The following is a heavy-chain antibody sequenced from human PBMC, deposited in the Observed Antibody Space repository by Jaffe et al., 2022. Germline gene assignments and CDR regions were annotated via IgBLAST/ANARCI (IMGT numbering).Heavy chain of an antibody. CDR2: IYYSGST. J-gene: IGHJ4*02. CDR3: ARSPMTTTVEVY. CDR1: GGSISSSSYY. V-gene: IGHV4-39*01. Sequence: QLQLQESGPGLVKPSETLSLTCTVSGGSISSSSYYWGWIRQPPGKGLEWIGSIYYSGSTYYNPSLKSRVTISVDTSKNQFSLKLSSVTAADTAVYYCARSPMTTTVEVYWGQGTLVTVSS. D-gene: IGHD4-17*01.